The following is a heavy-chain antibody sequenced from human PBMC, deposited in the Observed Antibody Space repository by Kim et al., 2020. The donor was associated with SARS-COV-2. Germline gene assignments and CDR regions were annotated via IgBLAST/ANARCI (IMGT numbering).Heavy chain of an antibody. Sequence: ASVKVSCKASGYTFTGYYMHWVRQAPGQGLEWMGWINPNSGGTNYAQKFQGRVTMTRDTSISTAYMELSRLRSDDTAVYYCARDQAYCTNGVCPEGLYWYFDLWGRGTLVTVSS. D-gene: IGHD2-8*01. V-gene: IGHV1-2*02. CDR1: GYTFTGYY. CDR2: INPNSGGT. J-gene: IGHJ2*01. CDR3: ARDQAYCTNGVCPEGLYWYFDL.